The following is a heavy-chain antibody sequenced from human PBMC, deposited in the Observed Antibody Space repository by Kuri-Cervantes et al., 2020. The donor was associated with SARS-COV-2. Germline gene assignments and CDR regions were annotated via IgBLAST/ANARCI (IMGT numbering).Heavy chain of an antibody. CDR2: INPSGGST. Sequence: ASVKVSCKASGYTFTSYYMHWVRQAPGQGLEWMGIINPSGGSTSYAQKFQGRVTMTRDTSISTAYMELSRLRSDDTAVYYCARDLQIAVVEGAFDIWGQGTMVTVSS. J-gene: IGHJ3*02. CDR1: GYTFTSYY. D-gene: IGHD6-19*01. CDR3: ARDLQIAVVEGAFDI. V-gene: IGHV1-46*01.